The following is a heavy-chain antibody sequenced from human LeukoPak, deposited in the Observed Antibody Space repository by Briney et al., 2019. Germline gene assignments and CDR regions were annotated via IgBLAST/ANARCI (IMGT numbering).Heavy chain of an antibody. Sequence: SVKVSCKASGGTFSSYAISWVRQAPGQGLEWMGGIIPIFGTANYAQKFQGRVTITADESTSTAYMELSSLRSEDTAVYYCASSLAVANRLKNYYYYYMDVWGKGTTVTISS. CDR3: ASSLAVANRLKNYYYYYMDV. CDR1: GGTFSSYA. CDR2: IIPIFGTA. J-gene: IGHJ6*03. V-gene: IGHV1-69*13. D-gene: IGHD6-19*01.